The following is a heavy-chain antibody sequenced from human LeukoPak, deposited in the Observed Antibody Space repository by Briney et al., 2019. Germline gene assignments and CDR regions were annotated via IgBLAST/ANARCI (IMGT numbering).Heavy chain of an antibody. CDR2: ILPVASRP. D-gene: IGHD6-19*01. CDR3: ASGGWQTPGWYADH. Sequence: SVKVSCKASGDTFGNYAFACVRLAPGQGLEWLGGILPVASRPDYAQSFQDRITITADQSTSTVSMELTSLRSDDTAVYYCASGGWQTPGWYADHWGQGTLVTVAS. CDR1: GDTFGNYA. J-gene: IGHJ5*02. V-gene: IGHV1-69*01.